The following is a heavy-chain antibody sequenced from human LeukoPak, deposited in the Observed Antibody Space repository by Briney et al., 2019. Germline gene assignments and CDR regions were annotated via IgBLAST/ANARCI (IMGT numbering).Heavy chain of an antibody. Sequence: GGSLRLSCAASGFTLNTNYMNWVRQVPGKGLEWVSVIYAGGNTYYADSVKGRFTISRDNSKNTLYLQMNSLRAEDTAVYYCARDEDSGYSSGWYGLFDYWGQGTLVTVSS. J-gene: IGHJ4*02. CDR1: GFTLNTNY. CDR3: ARDEDSGYSSGWYGLFDY. V-gene: IGHV3-66*02. D-gene: IGHD6-19*01. CDR2: IYAGGNT.